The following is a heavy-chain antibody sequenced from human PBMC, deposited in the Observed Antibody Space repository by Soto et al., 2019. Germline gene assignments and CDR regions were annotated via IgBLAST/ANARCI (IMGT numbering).Heavy chain of an antibody. CDR2: IYYSGST. CDR1: GGSISSYY. Sequence: PSETLSLTCTVSGGSISSYYWSWIRQPPGKGLEWIGYIYYSGSTNYNPSLKSRVTISVDTSKNQFSLKLSSVTAADTAVYYCARDGLAARPNYYYGMDVWGQGTTVTVSS. CDR3: ARDGLAARPNYYYGMDV. D-gene: IGHD6-6*01. V-gene: IGHV4-59*01. J-gene: IGHJ6*02.